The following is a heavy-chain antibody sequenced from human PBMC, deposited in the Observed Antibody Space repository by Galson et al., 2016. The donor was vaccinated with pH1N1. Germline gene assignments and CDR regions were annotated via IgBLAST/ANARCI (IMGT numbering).Heavy chain of an antibody. J-gene: IGHJ4*02. CDR1: GDSMTSGSYY. CDR2: IYHGGNT. V-gene: IGHV4-39*01. CDR3: ARRGRITWPGKRYTYFAS. D-gene: IGHD1-1*01. Sequence: ETLSLTCTISGDSMTSGSYYWDWIRQSPGKGLEWIGSIYHGGNTYYNPSLGSRVTMALDTSKNQFSRNIISVTAADSALYFWARRGRITWPGKRYTYFASWGRGVPVTVSS.